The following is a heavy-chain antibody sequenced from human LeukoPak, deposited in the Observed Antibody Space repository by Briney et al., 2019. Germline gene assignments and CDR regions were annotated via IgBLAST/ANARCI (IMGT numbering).Heavy chain of an antibody. CDR1: GGSISNYY. D-gene: IGHD1-14*01. CDR3: ARALDNRDPKLGYYYYGMDV. J-gene: IGHJ6*02. CDR2: ISYSGST. Sequence: PSETLSLTCTVSGGSISNYYWTWIRQPPGKGLEWIGFISYSGSTKYNPSLKSRVTISTDTSKKHVSLKLTSVTAADTAVYYCARALDNRDPKLGYYYYGMDVWGQGTTVTVSS. V-gene: IGHV4-59*01.